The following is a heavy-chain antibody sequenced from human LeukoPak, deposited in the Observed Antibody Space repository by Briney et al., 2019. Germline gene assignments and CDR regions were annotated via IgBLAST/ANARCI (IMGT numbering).Heavy chain of an antibody. CDR1: GFTFSSYS. D-gene: IGHD3-3*01. CDR3: ARDPLGGAFDH. Sequence: PGGSLRLSCAASGFTFSSYSMNWVRQAPGKGLEWVANIGEDGSDKYYVDSMKGRFTISRDNTKNSLFLQMNSLRAEDTALYYCARDPLGGAFDHWGQGTLVTVSS. CDR2: IGEDGSDK. J-gene: IGHJ4*02. V-gene: IGHV3-7*01.